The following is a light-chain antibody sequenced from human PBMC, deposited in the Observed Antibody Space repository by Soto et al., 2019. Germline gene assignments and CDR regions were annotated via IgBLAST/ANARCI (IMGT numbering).Light chain of an antibody. Sequence: SYELTQPPSVSVAPGQTASITCGGKDIGSKTVHWYQQKPGQAPVLVVDDDGDRPSGIPERFSGSNSRNAATLTITGVEAGDEADYYCQVWDSSSEPLVFGGGTKVTVL. CDR1: DIGSKT. V-gene: IGLV3-21*02. CDR2: DDG. J-gene: IGLJ2*01. CDR3: QVWDSSSEPLV.